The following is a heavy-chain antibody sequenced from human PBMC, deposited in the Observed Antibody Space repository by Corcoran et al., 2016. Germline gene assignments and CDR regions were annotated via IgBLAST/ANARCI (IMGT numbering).Heavy chain of an antibody. CDR1: GGSVSSGSYY. D-gene: IGHD1-26*01. CDR3: ARSSGSYGWLDY. Sequence: QVQLQESGPGLVKPSETLSLTCTVSGGSVSSGSYYWSWIRQPPGKGLEWIGYIYYSGSTNYNPSLKSRVTISVDTSKNQFSLKLSSLTAADTAVYYCARSSGSYGWLDYWGQGTLVTVSS. CDR2: IYYSGST. V-gene: IGHV4-61*01. J-gene: IGHJ4*02.